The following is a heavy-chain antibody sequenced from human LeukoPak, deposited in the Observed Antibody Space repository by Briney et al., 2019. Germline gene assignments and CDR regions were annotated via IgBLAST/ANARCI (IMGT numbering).Heavy chain of an antibody. CDR1: GDSISPYY. V-gene: IGHV4-59*08. D-gene: IGHD2-21*01. CDR3: ARHVAPDKDYFDY. Sequence: SETLSLSCTVSGDSISPYYWSWIRQPPGKGLQWIGYIYYSGSTNYNPSLKSRVTMSVDTSKNQFSLKFSSVTATDTAMYYCARHVAPDKDYFDYWGQGTLVTVSS. CDR2: IYYSGST. J-gene: IGHJ4*02.